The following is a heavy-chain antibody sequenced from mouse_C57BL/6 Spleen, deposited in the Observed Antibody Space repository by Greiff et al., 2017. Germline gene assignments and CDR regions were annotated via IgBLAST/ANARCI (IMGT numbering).Heavy chain of an antibody. CDR3: ARGWGLLHYAMDY. V-gene: IGHV1-19*01. CDR2: INPYNGGT. J-gene: IGHJ4*01. D-gene: IGHD2-3*01. Sequence: VQLQQSGPVLVKPGASVKMSCKASGYTFTDYYMNWVKQSHGKSLEWIGVINPYNGGTSYNQKFKGKATLTVDKSSSTAYMELNSLTSEDSAVYYCARGWGLLHYAMDYWGQGTSVTVSS. CDR1: GYTFTDYY.